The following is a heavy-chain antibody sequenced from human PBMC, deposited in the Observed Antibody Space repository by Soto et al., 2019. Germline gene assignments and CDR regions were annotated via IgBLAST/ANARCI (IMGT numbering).Heavy chain of an antibody. J-gene: IGHJ5*02. CDR1: GGSIGSYH. CDR2: VYYTGTT. Sequence: KTSETLSLTCTVSGGSIGSYHWSWVRQPPGKGLEWIASVYYTGTTNYNPSLGSRVTTSIDAPENQISLKLTSVTAADTAFYYCARDTVLTGMFDLWGQGTLVTVSS. D-gene: IGHD4-17*01. CDR3: ARDTVLTGMFDL. V-gene: IGHV4-59*01.